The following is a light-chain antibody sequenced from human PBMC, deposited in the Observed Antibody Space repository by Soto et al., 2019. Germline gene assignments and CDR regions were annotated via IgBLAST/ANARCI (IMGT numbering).Light chain of an antibody. CDR2: KAS. Sequence: DIPMTQSPSTLSASVGDRVTITCRASQSISSWLAWYKQKPGKAPKLLIYKASSLESGVPSRFSGSGSGTEFTLTIISLQPDDFATYSCQQYNSYYTFGQGTKLEIK. V-gene: IGKV1-5*03. CDR3: QQYNSYYT. CDR1: QSISSW. J-gene: IGKJ2*01.